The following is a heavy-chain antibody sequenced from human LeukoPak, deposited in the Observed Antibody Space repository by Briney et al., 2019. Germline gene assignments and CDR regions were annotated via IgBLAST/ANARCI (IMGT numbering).Heavy chain of an antibody. CDR1: GGSISSSNW. CDR3: ARGTTVRGVIITLTDAFDI. J-gene: IGHJ3*02. Sequence: SETLSLTCAVSGGSISSSNWWSWVRQHPGKGLEWNGEIYHSGSTNYNPSLKSRVTISVDKSKNQFSLKLSSVTAADTAVYYCARGTTVRGVIITLTDAFDIWGQGTMVTVSS. D-gene: IGHD3-10*01. CDR2: IYHSGST. V-gene: IGHV4-4*02.